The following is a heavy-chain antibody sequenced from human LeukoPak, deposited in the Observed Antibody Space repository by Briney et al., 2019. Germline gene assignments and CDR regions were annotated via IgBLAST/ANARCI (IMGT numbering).Heavy chain of an antibody. V-gene: IGHV1-46*01. Sequence: ASVKVSCKASGYTFTSYYMHWVRQAPGRGLEWMGIINPSGGSTSYAQKFQGRVTMTRDTSTSTVYMELSSLRSEDTAVYYCARAHGHYYDSSGYYPLFDYWGQGTLVTVSS. CDR3: ARAHGHYYDSSGYYPLFDY. D-gene: IGHD3-22*01. CDR2: INPSGGST. J-gene: IGHJ4*02. CDR1: GYTFTSYY.